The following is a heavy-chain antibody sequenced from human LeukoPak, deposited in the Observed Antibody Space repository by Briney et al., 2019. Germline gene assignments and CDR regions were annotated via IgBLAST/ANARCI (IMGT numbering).Heavy chain of an antibody. Sequence: PSETLSLTCTVSGGSISSYYWSWIRQPPGKGLEWIGYIYYSGSTNYNPSLKSRVTISVDTSKNQFSLKLSSVTAADTAVYYCARYNLNWEIFDYWGQGTLVTVSS. V-gene: IGHV4-59*08. CDR1: GGSISSYY. J-gene: IGHJ4*02. CDR2: IYYSGST. CDR3: ARYNLNWEIFDY. D-gene: IGHD1-7*01.